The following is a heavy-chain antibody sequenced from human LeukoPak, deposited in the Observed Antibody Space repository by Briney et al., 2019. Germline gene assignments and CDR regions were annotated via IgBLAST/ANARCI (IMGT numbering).Heavy chain of an antibody. V-gene: IGHV3-74*01. CDR3: ARDYPPD. CDR2: SDGKTT. J-gene: IGHJ4*02. CDR1: GFTFSSYG. Sequence: PGGSLRLSCAASGFTFSSYGMHWVRQAPGKGLVWVSRSDGKTTTYADSVKGRFTISRDNAKNTLYLQMNSLSAEDTAVYYCARDYPPDWGQGTLVTVSA.